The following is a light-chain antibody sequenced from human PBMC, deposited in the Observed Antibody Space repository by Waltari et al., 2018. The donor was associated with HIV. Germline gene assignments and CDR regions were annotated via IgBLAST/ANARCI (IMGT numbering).Light chain of an antibody. J-gene: IGLJ1*01. V-gene: IGLV2-23*02. CDR2: DVS. Sequence: QSALTQPASVSGSPGQSLTFSCIGTSSDVGDYNSVSWYQQLPGKAPRLMIYDVSKGPSGVSNRFTGSKSGDTASLTISGLQADDEADYYCCSYAGSSTYVFGTGTKVTVL. CDR3: CSYAGSSTYV. CDR1: SSDVGDYNS.